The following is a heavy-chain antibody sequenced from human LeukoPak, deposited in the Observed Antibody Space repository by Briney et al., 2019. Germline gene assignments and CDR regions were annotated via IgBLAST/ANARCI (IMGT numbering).Heavy chain of an antibody. Sequence: SETLSLTCTVSGGSISSYYWSWIRQPPGKGLEWIGYIYYSGSTNYNPSLKSRVTISVDTSKNQFSLKLSSVTAADTSVYYCARGPLGELFNDAFDIWGQGTLVTVSS. CDR1: GGSISSYY. CDR3: ARGPLGELFNDAFDI. V-gene: IGHV4-59*01. D-gene: IGHD3-10*01. J-gene: IGHJ3*02. CDR2: IYYSGST.